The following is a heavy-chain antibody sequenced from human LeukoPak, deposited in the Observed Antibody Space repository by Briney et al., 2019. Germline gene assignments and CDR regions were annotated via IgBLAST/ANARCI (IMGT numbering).Heavy chain of an antibody. D-gene: IGHD1-14*01. V-gene: IGHV3-21*01. CDR3: ASALTVDWFDP. Sequence: GGSLRLSCAASGFTFSSYSMNWVRQAPGKGLEWVSSISSSSSYIYYADSVKGRFTISRDNAKNSLYLQMNSLRAEDTAVYYCASALTVDWFDPWGQGTLVTVSS. CDR2: ISSSSSYI. CDR1: GFTFSSYS. J-gene: IGHJ5*02.